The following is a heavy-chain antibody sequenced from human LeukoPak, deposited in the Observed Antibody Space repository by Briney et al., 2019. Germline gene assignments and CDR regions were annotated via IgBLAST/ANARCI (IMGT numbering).Heavy chain of an antibody. V-gene: IGHV3-30*03. CDR2: ISYDGSNK. J-gene: IGHJ4*02. Sequence: PGRSLRLSCAASGFIFSSYGMHWVRQSPGKGLEWVAVISYDGSNKYYADSVKGRFTISRDNSKNTLYLQMISLRAEDTAVYYCARGQFRLPDYDSSAFDYWGQGTLVTVSS. CDR3: ARGQFRLPDYDSSAFDY. CDR1: GFIFSSYG. D-gene: IGHD3-22*01.